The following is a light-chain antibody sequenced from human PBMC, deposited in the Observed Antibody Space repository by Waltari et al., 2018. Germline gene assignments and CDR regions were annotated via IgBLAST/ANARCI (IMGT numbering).Light chain of an antibody. CDR1: SSDVGGYNY. CDR3: CSYAGSYTLV. J-gene: IGLJ2*01. V-gene: IGLV2-11*01. Sequence: QSALTQPRSVSGSPGQSVTISCTGTSSDVGGYNYVSWYQQHPGKAPKLMFYDVSKRPAVFPDRFACSKSGNTASLTISGLQAEDEADYCCCSYAGSYTLVFGGGTKLTVL. CDR2: DVS.